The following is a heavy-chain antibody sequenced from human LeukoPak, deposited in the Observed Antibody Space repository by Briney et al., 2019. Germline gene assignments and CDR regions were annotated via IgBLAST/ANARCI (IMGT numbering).Heavy chain of an antibody. D-gene: IGHD4-23*01. CDR1: GFTFSSYG. J-gene: IGHJ4*02. CDR3: ARRAGGYSHPYDY. Sequence: GGSLRLSCAASGFTFSSYGMHWVRQAPGKGLEWVAYIQFDGSNEQYADSVKGRFSISRDSSKNILYLQMNSLRAEDTAVYYCARRAGGYSHPYDYWGQGILVTVSS. V-gene: IGHV3-30*19. CDR2: IQFDGSNE.